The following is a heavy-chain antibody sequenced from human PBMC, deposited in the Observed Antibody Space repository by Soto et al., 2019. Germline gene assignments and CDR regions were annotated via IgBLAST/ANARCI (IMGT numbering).Heavy chain of an antibody. CDR3: ARTIAVAGTGNFDY. Sequence: SSETLSLTCTVSGGSISSYYWSWIRQPPGKGLEWIGYIYYSGSTNYNPSLKSRVTISVDTSKNQFSLKLSSVTAADTAVYYCARTIAVAGTGNFDYWGQGTLVTVSS. D-gene: IGHD6-19*01. CDR1: GGSISSYY. CDR2: IYYSGST. J-gene: IGHJ4*02. V-gene: IGHV4-59*01.